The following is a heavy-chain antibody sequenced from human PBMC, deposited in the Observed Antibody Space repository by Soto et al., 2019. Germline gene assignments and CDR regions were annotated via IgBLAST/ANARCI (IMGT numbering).Heavy chain of an antibody. D-gene: IGHD1-1*01. V-gene: IGHV3-23*01. J-gene: IGHJ4*02. Sequence: PGGSLRLSCAASGFTFSNYAMTRVRQAPGRGLEWVAGVSGSGNTPYYEDAVRGRFTISRDNSKTTLYLQMNSLRAEATAVYFCANAPNWNQQSGYFECWGQGTLLTVSS. CDR3: ANAPNWNQQSGYFEC. CDR2: VSGSGNTP. CDR1: GFTFSNYA.